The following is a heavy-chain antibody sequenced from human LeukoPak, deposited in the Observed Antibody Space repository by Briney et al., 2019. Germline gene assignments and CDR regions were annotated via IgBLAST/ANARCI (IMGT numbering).Heavy chain of an antibody. V-gene: IGHV4-31*03. J-gene: IGHJ4*02. Sequence: PSETLSLTCTVSGGSISSGNYYWSWIRQHPGKGLEWIGYIHYSGSTYYNPSLKSRVTISVDTSKNQFSLRLSSVTAADAAVYYCARQLESSYYGSGSYTYYFDYWGQGTLVTVSS. CDR2: IHYSGST. CDR1: GGSISSGNYY. D-gene: IGHD3-10*01. CDR3: ARQLESSYYGSGSYTYYFDY.